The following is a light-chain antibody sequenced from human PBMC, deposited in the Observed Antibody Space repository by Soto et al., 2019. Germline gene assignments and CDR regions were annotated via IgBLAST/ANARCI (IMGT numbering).Light chain of an antibody. V-gene: IGLV1-44*01. CDR2: SNN. CDR1: SSNIGSNT. Sequence: QSVLTQPPSASGTPGKRVTISCSGSSSNIGSNTVNWYQQLPGTAPKLLIYSNNQRPSGVPDRFSGSKSGTSASLAISGLHSEDEADYYCAAWDDSLNGWVFGGGTQLTGL. J-gene: IGLJ3*02. CDR3: AAWDDSLNGWV.